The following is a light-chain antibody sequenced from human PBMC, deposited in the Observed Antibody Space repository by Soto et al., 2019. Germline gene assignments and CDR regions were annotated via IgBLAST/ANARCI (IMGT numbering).Light chain of an antibody. J-gene: IGLJ2*01. CDR3: CSYAGSNTLI. V-gene: IGLV2-23*01. CDR1: SSDIGSYNV. CDR2: EGS. Sequence: QSVLTQPASVSGSPGQSITISCTGTSSDIGSYNVVSWYQQHPGKAPKLLIYEGSKRPSGVSNRFSGSKSGNTASLTISGLQAEDEADYYCCSYAGSNTLIFGGGTQLTVL.